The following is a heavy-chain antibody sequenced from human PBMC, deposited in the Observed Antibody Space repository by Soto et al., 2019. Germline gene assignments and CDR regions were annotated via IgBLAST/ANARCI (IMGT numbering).Heavy chain of an antibody. Sequence: SETLSLTCTVSGGSISSYYWSWIRQPPGKGLEWIGYIYYSGSTNYNPSLKSRVTISVDKSKNQFSLKLSSVTAADTAVYYCARVSGRYYYGMDVWGQGTTVTVSS. CDR1: GGSISSYY. J-gene: IGHJ6*02. CDR2: IYYSGST. V-gene: IGHV4-59*12. CDR3: ARVSGRYYYGMDV. D-gene: IGHD1-26*01.